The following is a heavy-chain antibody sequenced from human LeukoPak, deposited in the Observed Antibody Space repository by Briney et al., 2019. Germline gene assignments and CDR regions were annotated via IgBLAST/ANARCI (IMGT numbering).Heavy chain of an antibody. J-gene: IGHJ6*03. CDR3: ARHLFLPPFNYMDV. V-gene: IGHV5-51*01. D-gene: IGHD2-21*01. Sequence: GESLKISCKGAGYSFTSYWIGWGRQMPGKGLEWMGIIYPGDSDTRYSASSERQVTISAYKSISTAYLQWSSLKASDTAMYYCARHLFLPPFNYMDVWGKGTTVTVSS. CDR2: IYPGDSDT. CDR1: GYSFTSYW.